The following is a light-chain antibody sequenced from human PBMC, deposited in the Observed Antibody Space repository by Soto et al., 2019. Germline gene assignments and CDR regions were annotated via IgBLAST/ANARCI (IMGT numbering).Light chain of an antibody. CDR1: SGHSTYI. CDR2: LEGSGSY. CDR3: ETWDTTVVV. V-gene: IGLV4-60*02. Sequence: QLVLTQSSSASASLGSSVKLTCTLSSGHSTYIIAWHQQQPGKAPRYLMKLEGSGSYNKGSGIPDRFSGSSSGADRYLTISHLQFEDEADYYCETWDTTVVVFGGGTQLTVL. J-gene: IGLJ2*01.